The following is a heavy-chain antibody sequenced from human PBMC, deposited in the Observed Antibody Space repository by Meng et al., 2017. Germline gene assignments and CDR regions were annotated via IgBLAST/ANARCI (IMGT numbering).Heavy chain of an antibody. Sequence: QVQLLPFGAEVKKPGSSVKVSCKASGGTFSSYAISWVRQAPGQGLEWMGGIIPIFGTANYAQKFQGRVTITADESTSTAYMELSSLRSEDTAVYYCARGGYSYGLWFDPWGQGTLVTVSS. J-gene: IGHJ5*02. CDR3: ARGGYSYGLWFDP. CDR1: GGTFSSYA. V-gene: IGHV1-69*01. D-gene: IGHD5-18*01. CDR2: IIPIFGTA.